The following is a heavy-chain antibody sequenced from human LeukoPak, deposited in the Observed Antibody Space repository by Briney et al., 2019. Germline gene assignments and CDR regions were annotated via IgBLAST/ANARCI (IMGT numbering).Heavy chain of an antibody. V-gene: IGHV3-23*01. CDR1: GFSFSNYA. CDR2: ISDSGTST. D-gene: IGHD4/OR15-4a*01. Sequence: PGGSLRLSCAASGFSFSNYAMTWVRQAPGKGLEWVSSISDSGTSTYYADSVKGRFTISRDNANYTLYLQMSSLRVEDTAIYYCAKYVANWNPGGMDVWGQGTTVTVSS. CDR3: AKYVANWNPGGMDV. J-gene: IGHJ6*02.